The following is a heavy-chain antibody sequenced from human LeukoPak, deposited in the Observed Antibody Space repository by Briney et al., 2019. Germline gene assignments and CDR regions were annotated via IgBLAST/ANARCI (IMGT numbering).Heavy chain of an antibody. CDR2: IYTSGST. CDR1: GGSISSYY. Sequence: SETLSLTCTVSGGSISSYYWSWIRQPAGKGLGWIGRIYTSGSTNYNPSLKSRVTMSVDTSKNQFSLKLSSVTAADTAVYYCARSFDYYDSSARSHAFDIWGQGTMVTVSS. CDR3: ARSFDYYDSSARSHAFDI. D-gene: IGHD3-22*01. J-gene: IGHJ3*02. V-gene: IGHV4-4*07.